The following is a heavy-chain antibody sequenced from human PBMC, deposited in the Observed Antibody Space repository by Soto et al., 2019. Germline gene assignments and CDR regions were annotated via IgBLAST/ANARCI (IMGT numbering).Heavy chain of an antibody. CDR3: ARRIKRDRTLDY. D-gene: IGHD1-7*01. J-gene: IGHJ4*02. CDR2: MNPNSGNT. V-gene: IGHV1-8*01. Sequence: QVQLVQSGAEVKKPGASVKVSCKASGYTFTRYDINWVRQATGQGLEWMGLMNPNSGNTGYAQKVQGRVTMTRNTSTSTAYMELSSLRSEDTAVYYSARRIKRDRTLDYGGQGTLVTVSS. CDR1: GYTFTRYD.